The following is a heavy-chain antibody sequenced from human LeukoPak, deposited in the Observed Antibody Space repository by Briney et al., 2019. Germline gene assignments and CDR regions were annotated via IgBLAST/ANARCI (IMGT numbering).Heavy chain of an antibody. J-gene: IGHJ5*02. CDR3: ARVTPVPYYYGSGRSRFDP. D-gene: IGHD3-10*01. Sequence: SETLSLTCTDSGGSISSSSYYWGWIRQPPGKGLEWIGSIYYSGSTYYNPSLKSRVTISVDTSKNQFSLKLSSVTAADTAVYYCARVTPVPYYYGSGRSRFDPWGQGTLVTVSS. CDR2: IYYSGST. CDR1: GGSISSSSYY. V-gene: IGHV4-39*07.